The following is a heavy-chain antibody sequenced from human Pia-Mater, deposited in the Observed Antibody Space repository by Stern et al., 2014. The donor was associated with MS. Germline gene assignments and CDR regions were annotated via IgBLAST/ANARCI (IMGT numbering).Heavy chain of an antibody. Sequence: QVQLQQSGAEVTKPGSSVKVYCKASGGTFSKFPSSWVRQAPGQGLEWMGGIFPVFGTPTYAQEFRGRVTITADVSTSTVYMELSSLRSDDTAVYYCALSSETSDRWYSLGYDLWGQGTLVTVSS. CDR3: ALSSETSDRWYSLGYDL. V-gene: IGHV1-69*01. J-gene: IGHJ5*02. CDR2: IFPVFGTP. D-gene: IGHD6-13*01. CDR1: GGTFSKFP.